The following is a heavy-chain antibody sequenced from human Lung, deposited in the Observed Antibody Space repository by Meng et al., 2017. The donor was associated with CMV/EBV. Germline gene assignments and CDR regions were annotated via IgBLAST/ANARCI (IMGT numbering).Heavy chain of an antibody. CDR2: ITSSSSYI. CDR3: ARDGGSGWS. V-gene: IGHV3-21*03. D-gene: IGHD6-19*01. CDR1: GFSFSTYS. J-gene: IGHJ5*02. Sequence: FCAASGFSFSTYSMNWVRQTPGKGLEWVSSITSSSSYIFYADSVKGRFIISRDNAKNSLYLQMNSLKAEDTGVYYCARDGGSGWSWGQGTLVTVSS.